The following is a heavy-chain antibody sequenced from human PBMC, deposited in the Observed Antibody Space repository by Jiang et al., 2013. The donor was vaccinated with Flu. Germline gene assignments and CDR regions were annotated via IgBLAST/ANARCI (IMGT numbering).Heavy chain of an antibody. Sequence: GAEVKKPGESLKISCKGSGYSFTTYWIGWVRQMPGKGLEWMGIIYPGDSDTRYSPSFQGQVTISADKSISTAYLQWSSLKASDTAMYYCARHSNYDILTGESDAFDIVGPRDNGHRLF. D-gene: IGHD3-9*01. CDR1: GYSFTTYW. CDR2: IYPGDSDT. J-gene: IGHJ3*02. CDR3: ARHSNYDILTGESDAFDI. V-gene: IGHV5-51*01.